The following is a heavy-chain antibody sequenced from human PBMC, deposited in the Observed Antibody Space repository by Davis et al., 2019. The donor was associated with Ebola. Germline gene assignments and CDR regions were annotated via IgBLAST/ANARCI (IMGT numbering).Heavy chain of an antibody. D-gene: IGHD3-22*01. J-gene: IGHJ4*02. CDR2: MNPNSGNT. V-gene: IGHV1-8*01. CDR1: GYTFTSYD. Sequence: ASVKVSCKASGYTFTSYDINWVRQATGQGLEWMGWMNPNSGNTGYAQKFQGRVTMTRNTSISTAYMELSSLGSEDTAVYYCARDLGYYDSSGLYYFDYWGQGTLVTVSS. CDR3: ARDLGYYDSSGLYYFDY.